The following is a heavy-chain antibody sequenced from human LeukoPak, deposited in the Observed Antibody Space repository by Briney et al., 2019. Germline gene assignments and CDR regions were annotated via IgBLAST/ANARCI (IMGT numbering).Heavy chain of an antibody. Sequence: ASVKVSCKASGYTFTSYAMHWVRQAPGQRLEWMGWINAGNGNTKYSQEFQGRVTITRDTSASTAYMELSSLRSEDMAVYYCARGGPNWGTIFGVAFDPWGQGTLVTASS. V-gene: IGHV1-3*03. D-gene: IGHD3-3*01. CDR1: GYTFTSYA. J-gene: IGHJ5*02. CDR3: ARGGPNWGTIFGVAFDP. CDR2: INAGNGNT.